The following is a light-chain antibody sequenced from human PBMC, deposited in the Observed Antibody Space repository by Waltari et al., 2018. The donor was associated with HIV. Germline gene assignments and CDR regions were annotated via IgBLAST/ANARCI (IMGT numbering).Light chain of an antibody. V-gene: IGLV1-40*01. CDR1: NSNIGAGFD. J-gene: IGLJ2*01. CDR2: DNN. Sequence: QSALTQPPSVSGAPGQSVTISCSGSNSNIGAGFDVHWYQQVPGTAPRLRIYDNNNRPSGVPDRFSGSKSGTSASLAINGLQSEDEADYYCQSYDSRLSGSVVCGGGTKVTVL. CDR3: QSYDSRLSGSVV.